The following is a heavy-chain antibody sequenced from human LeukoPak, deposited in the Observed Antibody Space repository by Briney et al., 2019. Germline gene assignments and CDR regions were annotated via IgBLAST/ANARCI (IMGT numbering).Heavy chain of an antibody. CDR1: GGSISNYY. J-gene: IGHJ4*02. Sequence: SETLSLTCTVSGGSISNYYWSWIRQPPGKGLEWIGYIYYSGSTYYNASLQSRVTISIDTSKNQFSLRLKSVTAADTAMYYCAKSGGYGLIDYWGQGTLVTVSS. V-gene: IGHV4-59*04. CDR3: AKSGGYGLIDY. D-gene: IGHD1-26*01. CDR2: IYYSGST.